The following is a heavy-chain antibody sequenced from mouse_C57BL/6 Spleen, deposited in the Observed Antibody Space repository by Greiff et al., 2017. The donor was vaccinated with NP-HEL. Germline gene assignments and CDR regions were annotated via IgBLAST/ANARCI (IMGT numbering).Heavy chain of an antibody. CDR1: GFSFNTYA. V-gene: IGHV10-1*01. J-gene: IGHJ4*01. CDR3: VRLGITYARDY. Sequence: EAGGGLVQPKGSLKLSCAASGFSFNTYAMNWVRQAPGKGLEWVARIRSKSNNYATYYADSVKDRFTISRDDSESMLYLQMNNLKTEDTAMYYCVRLGITYARDYWGQGTSVTVSS. CDR2: IRSKSNNYAT. D-gene: IGHD2-4*01.